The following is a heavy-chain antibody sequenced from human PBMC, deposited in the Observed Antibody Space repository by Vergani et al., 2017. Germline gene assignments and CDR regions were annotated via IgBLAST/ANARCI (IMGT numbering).Heavy chain of an antibody. Sequence: QVQLQQWGAGLLKPSETLSLPCAVYAGSFRSSSLTLIRQSPGKGLGVIGEISRRGRTNYNPSLKSLVTISVDTSKNQFSLKLSSVTAADTAIYYCAREWLVARGAFDVWGQGSMVSV. CDR2: ISRRGRT. CDR3: AREWLVARGAFDV. J-gene: IGHJ3*01. CDR1: AGSFRSSS. V-gene: IGHV4-34*01. D-gene: IGHD6-19*01.